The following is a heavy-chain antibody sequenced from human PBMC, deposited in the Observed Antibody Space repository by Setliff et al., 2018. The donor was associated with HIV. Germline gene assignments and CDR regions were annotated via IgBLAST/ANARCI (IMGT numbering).Heavy chain of an antibody. CDR1: GGSFSGYY. D-gene: IGHD1-26*01. Sequence: PSETLSLTCDVYGGSFSGYYWSWIRQPPGKGLEWIGKINHSGSTNYNPSLKSRVTISLDTSKNQFSLKLTSVTAADTAVYYCARGGAGYPAKGRAMDVWGQGTTVTVSS. V-gene: IGHV4-34*01. CDR2: INHSGST. J-gene: IGHJ6*02. CDR3: ARGGAGYPAKGRAMDV.